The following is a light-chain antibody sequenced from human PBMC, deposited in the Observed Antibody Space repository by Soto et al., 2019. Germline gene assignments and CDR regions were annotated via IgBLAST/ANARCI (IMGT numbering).Light chain of an antibody. Sequence: EIVLTQSPGTLSLSPGERATLSCRASQSVSGSYFAWYQQKPGQAPRLLIYDASSRATGIPDRFRCSVSGTDFTLTISRLEPEDFAVYYCLQYGSFAYTFGQGTKLEIK. CDR2: DAS. J-gene: IGKJ2*01. V-gene: IGKV3-20*01. CDR1: QSVSGSY. CDR3: LQYGSFAYT.